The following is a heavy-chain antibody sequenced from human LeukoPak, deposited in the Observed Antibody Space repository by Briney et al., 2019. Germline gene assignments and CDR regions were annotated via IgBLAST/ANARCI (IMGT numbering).Heavy chain of an antibody. CDR1: GFTFRDYG. CDR3: AKVRDCGGDCLDY. J-gene: IGHJ4*02. CDR2: ISYDGSNK. V-gene: IGHV3-30*18. Sequence: GGSLRLSCAASGFTFRDYGMHWVRQAPGKGLEWVASISYDGSNKVYADSVKGRFTISRDNSESTLYLQMNSLRAEDTAVYYCAKVRDCGGDCLDYWGQGTLVTVSS. D-gene: IGHD2-21*01.